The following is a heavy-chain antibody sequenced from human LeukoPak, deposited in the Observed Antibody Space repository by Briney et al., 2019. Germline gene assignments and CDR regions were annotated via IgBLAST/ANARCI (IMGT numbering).Heavy chain of an antibody. D-gene: IGHD3-10*01. CDR1: GYTFTTYP. V-gene: IGHV1-18*01. CDR2: ISAYNGNT. CDR3: ARDARFGELLYYDY. J-gene: IGHJ4*02. Sequence: ASVKVSCKASGYTFTTYPMHWVRQAPGQRLEWMGWISAYNGNTNYAQKLQGRVTMTTDTSTSTAYMELRSLRSDDTAVYYCARDARFGELLYYDYWGQGTLVTVSS.